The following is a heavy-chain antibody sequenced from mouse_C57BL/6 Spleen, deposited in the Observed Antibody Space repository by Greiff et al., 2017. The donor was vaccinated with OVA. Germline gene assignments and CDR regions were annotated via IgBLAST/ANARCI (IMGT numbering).Heavy chain of an antibody. CDR3: ARSRITTDYFDY. V-gene: IGHV1-64*01. J-gene: IGHJ2*01. Sequence: QVQLKQPGAELVKPGASVKLSCKASGYTFTSYWMHWVKQRPGQGLEWIGMIHPNSGSTNYNEKFKSKATLTVDKSSSTAYMQLSSLTSEDSAVYYCARSRITTDYFDYWGQGTTLTVSS. D-gene: IGHD1-1*01. CDR2: IHPNSGST. CDR1: GYTFTSYW.